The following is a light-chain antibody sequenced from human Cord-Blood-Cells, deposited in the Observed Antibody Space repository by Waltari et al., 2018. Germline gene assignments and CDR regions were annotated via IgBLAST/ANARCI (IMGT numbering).Light chain of an antibody. CDR3: QQYNNWPSWT. Sequence: EIVMTHSPATLSVSPGERATPPCRASQSVSSNLALYQQKLGQAPRRLIYGSSTRATSIPVRVSGSGSGTEVTLTISSLQSEDFAVYYCQQYNNWPSWTFGQGTKVEIK. J-gene: IGKJ1*01. CDR2: GSS. CDR1: QSVSSN. V-gene: IGKV3-15*01.